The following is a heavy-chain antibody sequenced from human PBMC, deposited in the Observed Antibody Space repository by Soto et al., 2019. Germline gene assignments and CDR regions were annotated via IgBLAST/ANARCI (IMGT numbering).Heavy chain of an antibody. D-gene: IGHD3-22*01. CDR3: ARDRQDTSRYYSDY. CDR1: GFIFSDYN. CDR2: ISGSSTYI. J-gene: IGHJ4*02. Sequence: GGSLRLSCAASGFIFSDYNMNWVRQAPGKGLEWVSSISGSSTYIYYADSLKGRFTISRDNAKNSLYLQLNSLRAEDTAVYFCARDRQDTSRYYSDYWGQGALVTVSS. V-gene: IGHV3-21*01.